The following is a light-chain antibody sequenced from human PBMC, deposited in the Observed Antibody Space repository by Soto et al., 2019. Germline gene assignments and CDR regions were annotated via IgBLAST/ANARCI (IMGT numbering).Light chain of an antibody. Sequence: QSALTQPRSVSGSPGQSVTISCTGTSSDVGAYNFVSWYQHNPGKAPKLMIFDVSARPSGVPDRFSGSMSANTASLTISGLQTEDEADYYCCSYAGTYIPLFGGGTKLTVL. J-gene: IGLJ2*01. CDR3: CSYAGTYIPL. CDR2: DVS. V-gene: IGLV2-11*01. CDR1: SSDVGAYNF.